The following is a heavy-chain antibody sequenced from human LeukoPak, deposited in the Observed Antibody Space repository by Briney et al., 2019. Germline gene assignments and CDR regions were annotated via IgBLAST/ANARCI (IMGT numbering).Heavy chain of an antibody. V-gene: IGHV3-30*18. Sequence: GGSLTLSCAASGFTFSSYCRHWVRQAPGKGLEWVGVISYDGSNKYYADFVKGRFTISRGNFKNTLYLQMNSLRAEDPAVYYCAKSGGGDYGDYGSDYGGRGTLATVS. J-gene: IGHJ4*02. D-gene: IGHD4-17*01. CDR3: AKSGGGDYGDYGSDY. CDR1: GFTFSSYC. CDR2: ISYDGSNK.